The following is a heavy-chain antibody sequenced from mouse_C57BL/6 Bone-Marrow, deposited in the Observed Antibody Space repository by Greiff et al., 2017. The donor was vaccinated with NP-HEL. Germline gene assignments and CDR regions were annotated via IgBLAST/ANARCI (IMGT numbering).Heavy chain of an antibody. J-gene: IGHJ2*01. V-gene: IGHV1-66*01. CDR2: IYPGSGNT. D-gene: IGHD1-1*01. Sequence: QVQLQQSGPELVKPGASVKISCKASGYSFTSYYIHWVKQRPGQGLEWIGWIYPGSGNTKYNEKFKGKATLTADTSSSTAYMQLSSLTSEDSAVYYCARPFITTVVAPFDYWGQGTTLTVSS. CDR3: ARPFITTVVAPFDY. CDR1: GYSFTSYY.